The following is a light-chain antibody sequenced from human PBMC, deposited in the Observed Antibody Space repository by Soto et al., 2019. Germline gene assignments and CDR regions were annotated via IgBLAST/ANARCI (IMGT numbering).Light chain of an antibody. CDR3: AAWDDSLNGLYV. Sequence: QCVVTQPPSGSGTPGQRVTISCSGSSSNIGSNTVNWYQQLPGTAPKLPIYSNNQRPSGVPDRFSGSKSGTSASLAISGLQSEDEADYYCAAWDDSLNGLYVFGTGTSSPS. V-gene: IGLV1-44*01. CDR1: SSNIGSNT. J-gene: IGLJ1*01. CDR2: SNN.